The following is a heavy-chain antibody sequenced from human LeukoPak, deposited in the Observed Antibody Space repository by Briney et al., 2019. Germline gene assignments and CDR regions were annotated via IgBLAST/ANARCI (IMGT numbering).Heavy chain of an antibody. V-gene: IGHV3-30*02. CDR1: GFTFSSYG. D-gene: IGHD6-19*01. Sequence: PGGSLRLSCAVSGFTFSSYGMHWVRQAPGKGLEWVAFIRYDGSNKYYADSVKGRFTISRDNSKNTLYLQMNSLRAEDTAVYYCARHPHRWSIAVAGAFDIWGQGTMVTVSS. CDR2: IRYDGSNK. CDR3: ARHPHRWSIAVAGAFDI. J-gene: IGHJ3*02.